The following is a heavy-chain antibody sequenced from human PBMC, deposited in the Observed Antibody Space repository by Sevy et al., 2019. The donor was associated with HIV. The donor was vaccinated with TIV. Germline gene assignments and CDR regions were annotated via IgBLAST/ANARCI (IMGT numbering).Heavy chain of an antibody. D-gene: IGHD6-13*01. J-gene: IGHJ4*02. CDR3: ARVRTDYSSSWHVWDY. V-gene: IGHV3-30-3*01. Sequence: GGSLRLSCASSGFTFSIYAMHWVRQAPGKGLEWVALISYDGSNKYYADSVKGRFTIPRDNSNNTVYLQMNSLRVDDTAVYYCARVRTDYSSSWHVWDYWGQGTLVTVSS. CDR2: ISYDGSNK. CDR1: GFTFSIYA.